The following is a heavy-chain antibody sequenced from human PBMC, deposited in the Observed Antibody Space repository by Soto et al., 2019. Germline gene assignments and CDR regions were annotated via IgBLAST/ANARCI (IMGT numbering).Heavy chain of an antibody. V-gene: IGHV1-69*13. CDR1: GGTFSSYA. CDR3: ARFVPAAMLPLDAFDI. D-gene: IGHD2-2*01. CDR2: IIPIFGTA. Sequence: SVKVSCKASGGTFSSYAISWVRQAPGQGLEWMGGIIPIFGTANYAQKFQGRVTITADESTSTAYMELSSLRSEDTAVYYCARFVPAAMLPLDAFDIWGQGTMVTV. J-gene: IGHJ3*02.